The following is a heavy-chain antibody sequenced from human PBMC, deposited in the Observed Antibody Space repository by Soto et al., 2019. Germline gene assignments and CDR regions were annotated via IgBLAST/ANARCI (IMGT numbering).Heavy chain of an antibody. CDR2: IYSGCST. CDR3: AKDLFDWLSPADH. J-gene: IGHJ4*02. CDR1: GFTVSSNY. Sequence: GGSLRLSFAASGFTVSSNYMSWVRQAPGKGLEWFSVIYSGCSTYYAXXVKGRFTXXRHNSKNTLFLQMNSLVVDDTSVYYCAKDLFDWLSPADHWRRGTLVTVSS. V-gene: IGHV3-53*01. D-gene: IGHD3-9*01.